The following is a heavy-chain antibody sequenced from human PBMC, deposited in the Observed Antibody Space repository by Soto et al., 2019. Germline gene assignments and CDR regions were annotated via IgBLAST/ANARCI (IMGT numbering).Heavy chain of an antibody. D-gene: IGHD4-17*01. CDR2: IWNDGSDK. CDR3: SRDRSVQYFDY. CDR1: GFTFRNHG. Sequence: GGSLRLSCAASGFTFRNHGMHWVRQAPGKGLEWVAFIWNDGSDKYYADSVKGRFTISRDNSKNTLYLEINSLRVEDTAVYYCSRDRSVQYFDYWGQGTLVTVSS. V-gene: IGHV3-33*01. J-gene: IGHJ4*02.